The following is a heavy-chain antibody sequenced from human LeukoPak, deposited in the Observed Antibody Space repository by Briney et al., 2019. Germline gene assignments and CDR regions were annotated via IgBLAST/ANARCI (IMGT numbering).Heavy chain of an antibody. V-gene: IGHV3-23*01. J-gene: IGHJ6*03. CDR3: AKDPNFYYCMDV. Sequence: GGTLRLSCAASGFTFSSYGMSWVRQAPGKGLEWVSTISGRRDSTSYADSVKGRFTISRDNSKNTLYLQMNSLRAEDTAVYYCAKDPNFYYCMDVWGKGTTVTISS. CDR1: GFTFSSYG. CDR2: ISGRRDST.